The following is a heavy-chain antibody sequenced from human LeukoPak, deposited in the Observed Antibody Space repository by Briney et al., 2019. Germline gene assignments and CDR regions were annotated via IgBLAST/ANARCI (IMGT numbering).Heavy chain of an antibody. Sequence: PGGSLRLSCAASGFTFSDSYMSWIRQVPGKGLEWVSSISNGSTYIYNADSVQGRFTISRDNSKNTLYLQMNSLRAEDTAVYYCAKVQQQLVLAEYFQHWGQGTLVTVSS. D-gene: IGHD6-13*01. V-gene: IGHV3-11*06. CDR1: GFTFSDSY. CDR3: AKVQQQLVLAEYFQH. J-gene: IGHJ1*01. CDR2: ISNGSTYI.